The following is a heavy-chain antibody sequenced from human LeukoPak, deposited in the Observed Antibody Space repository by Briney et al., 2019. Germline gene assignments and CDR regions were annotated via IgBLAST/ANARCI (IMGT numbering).Heavy chain of an antibody. CDR3: AKAVLEIVAPETSFDY. CDR1: GFTFSSYA. D-gene: IGHD5-12*01. Sequence: GGSLRLSCAASGFTFSSYAMSWFRQAPGKGLERVSAISGSGGSTYYADSVKGRFTISRDNSKNTLYLKMNSLRAEDTAVYYCAKAVLEIVAPETSFDYGCQEPRVTVSS. CDR2: ISGSGGST. J-gene: IGHJ4*02. V-gene: IGHV3-23*01.